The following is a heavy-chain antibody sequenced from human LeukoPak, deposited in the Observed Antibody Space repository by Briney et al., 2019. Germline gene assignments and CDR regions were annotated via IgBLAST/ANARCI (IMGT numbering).Heavy chain of an antibody. CDR1: GFSLSTTGVA. CDR3: AHSRGFSGGCGY. D-gene: IGHD6-19*01. V-gene: IGHV2-5*02. CDR2: IYWDDDK. Sequence: SGPTLVKPTQTLTQTCTFAGFSLSTTGVAVGGIRQPPGKALEWLALIYWDDDKRYSPSLKSRLTIAKDTSKNQVVRTMTNMAPVDTAPYYCAHSRGFSGGCGYWGHGTPVTVSS. J-gene: IGHJ4*01.